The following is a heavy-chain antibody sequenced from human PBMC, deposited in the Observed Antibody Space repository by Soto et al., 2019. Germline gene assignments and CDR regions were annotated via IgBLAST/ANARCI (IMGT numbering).Heavy chain of an antibody. CDR2: ISYDGSNK. J-gene: IGHJ6*02. Sequence: SCKASGFTFSSYAMHWVRQAPGKGLERVAVISYDGSNKYYADSVKGRFTISRDNSKNTLYLQMNSLRAEDTAVYYCARDTFTYMRGFMRGRYSGLDVWGQGTTVTVSS. V-gene: IGHV3-30-3*01. CDR3: ARDTFTYMRGFMRGRYSGLDV. CDR1: GFTFSSYA. D-gene: IGHD5-18*01.